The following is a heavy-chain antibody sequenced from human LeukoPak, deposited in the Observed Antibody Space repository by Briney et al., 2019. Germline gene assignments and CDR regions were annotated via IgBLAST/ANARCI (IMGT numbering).Heavy chain of an antibody. CDR1: GFTFSSHG. D-gene: IGHD6-19*01. CDR3: ARDISLCSLDV. J-gene: IGHJ6*02. CDR2: IWYDGSKK. V-gene: IGHV3-33*01. Sequence: GGPLRLSCAASGFTFSSHGFYWVRQAPGKGLEWVAIIWYDGSKKYYGDSVKGRFIISRDNSKNTLYLQMNSLRAEDTAVYYCARDISLCSLDVWGQGTTVTVSS.